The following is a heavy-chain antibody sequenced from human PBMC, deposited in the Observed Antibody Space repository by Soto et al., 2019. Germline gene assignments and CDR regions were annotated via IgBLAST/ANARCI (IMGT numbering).Heavy chain of an antibody. CDR1: GFTFSSYV. J-gene: IGHJ6*03. CDR3: AKDQGYYYYIDV. Sequence: PGGSLRLSCASPGFTFSSYVMIWVRQAPGKGLEWVSTISGRGGGTYYGDSVKGRFTISRDISKNMLYLQMNSLRAEDTAVYYCAKDQGYYYYIDVWGKGTTVTVSS. CDR2: ISGRGGGT. V-gene: IGHV3-23*01.